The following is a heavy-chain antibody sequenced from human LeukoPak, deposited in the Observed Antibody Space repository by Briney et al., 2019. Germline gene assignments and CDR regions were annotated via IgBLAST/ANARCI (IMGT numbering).Heavy chain of an antibody. CDR2: IYNDGSQE. CDR3: ARDGGVTYYYDSSGPNDAFDI. V-gene: IGHV3-33*01. Sequence: GRSLRLSCTASGFTFSSYGMHWVRQAPGKGLEWVTFIYNDGSQEYYADSVKGRFSISRDNSKNTLYLQMNSLRAEDTAVYYCARDGGVTYYYDSSGPNDAFDIWGQGTMVTVSS. CDR1: GFTFSSYG. D-gene: IGHD3-22*01. J-gene: IGHJ3*02.